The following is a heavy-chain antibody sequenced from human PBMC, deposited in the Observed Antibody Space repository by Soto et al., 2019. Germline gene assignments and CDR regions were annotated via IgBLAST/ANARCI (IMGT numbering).Heavy chain of an antibody. CDR1: GFTFSIYD. Sequence: LLESGGALVQPGGSLRLSCAASGFTFSIYDMSWVRQAPGKGLEWVSFISVSGGNTYYADSGKGRFTISRDDSKNTRCLLMNSLGAEDTAIYYCANEPTPFEGLWGGGSCPLHVWGQGTLVTVSS. CDR2: ISVSGGNT. CDR3: ANEPTPFEGLWGGGSCPLHV. J-gene: IGHJ4*02. D-gene: IGHD2-15*01. V-gene: IGHV3-23*01.